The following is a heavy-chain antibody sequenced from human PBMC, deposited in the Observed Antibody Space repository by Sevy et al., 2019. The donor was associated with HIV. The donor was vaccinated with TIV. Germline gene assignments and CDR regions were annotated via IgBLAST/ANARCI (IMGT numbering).Heavy chain of an antibody. Sequence: GGSLRLSCAASGFTFSSYAMHWVRQAPGKGLEWVAVISYDGSNKYYADSVKGRFTISRDNSKNTLYLQMNSLRAEDTAVSYCAREGGDCRGGSCYLTYYNYGMDVWGQGTTVTVSS. D-gene: IGHD2-15*01. CDR3: AREGGDCRGGSCYLTYYNYGMDV. CDR2: ISYDGSNK. J-gene: IGHJ6*02. CDR1: GFTFSSYA. V-gene: IGHV3-30-3*01.